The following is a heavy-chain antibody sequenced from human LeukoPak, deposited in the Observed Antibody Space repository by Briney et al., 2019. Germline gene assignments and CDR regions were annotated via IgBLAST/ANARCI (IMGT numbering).Heavy chain of an antibody. CDR3: ARGSSSDYDFWSGYSAGYYYYYYMDV. D-gene: IGHD3-3*01. Sequence: SQTLSLTCTVSGGSISSGDYYWGWIRQPPGKGLEWIGYIYYSGSTYYNPSLKSRVTISVDTSKNQFSLKLSSVTAADTAVYYCARGSSSDYDFWSGYSAGYYYYYYMDVWGKGTTVTVSS. J-gene: IGHJ6*03. V-gene: IGHV4-30-4*08. CDR2: IYYSGST. CDR1: GGSISSGDYY.